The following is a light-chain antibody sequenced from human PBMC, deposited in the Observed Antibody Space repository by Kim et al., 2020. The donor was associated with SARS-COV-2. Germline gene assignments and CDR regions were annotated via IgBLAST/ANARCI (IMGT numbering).Light chain of an antibody. V-gene: IGKV3-15*01. CDR1: QSVSSN. J-gene: IGKJ4*01. Sequence: EIVMTQSPGTLFASPGERATLSCRASQSVSSNLAWYQQKPGQAPRLLMYGASTRATGIPARFSGSVSGAEFTLTINSLQSEDFAVYYCQQYDKWPLTFGGGTKLEI. CDR2: GAS. CDR3: QQYDKWPLT.